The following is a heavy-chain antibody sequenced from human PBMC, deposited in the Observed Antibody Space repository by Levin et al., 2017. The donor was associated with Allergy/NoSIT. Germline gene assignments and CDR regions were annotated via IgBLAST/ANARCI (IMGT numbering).Heavy chain of an antibody. D-gene: IGHD3-10*01. CDR2: IPHSGSA. CDR1: GDSISRGSYY. V-gene: IGHV4-31*03. CDR3: AIDECAWFGECYGPDV. Sequence: SETLSLTCTVSGDSISRGSYYWTWIRQLPGKGLEWIGFIPHSGSASYNPSLRSRLTLSLDTSKNQFYLKLASVTVADTAVYYCAIDECAWFGECYGPDVWGQGTTVIVSS. J-gene: IGHJ6*02.